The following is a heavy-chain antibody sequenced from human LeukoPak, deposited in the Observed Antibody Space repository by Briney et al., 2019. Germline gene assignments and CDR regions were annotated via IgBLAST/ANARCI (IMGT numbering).Heavy chain of an antibody. V-gene: IGHV3-48*03. CDR2: ISSSGSTT. D-gene: IGHD2-2*01. Sequence: GGSLRLSCAASGFTFSTYEMNWVRQAPGKGLEWVSFISSSGSTTVYADSVKGRFTISRDNARNSLFLQMNSLRAKDTAVYYCARGYCDSTSCHEEGFDFWGQGTLVTVSS. CDR1: GFTFSTYE. J-gene: IGHJ4*02. CDR3: ARGYCDSTSCHEEGFDF.